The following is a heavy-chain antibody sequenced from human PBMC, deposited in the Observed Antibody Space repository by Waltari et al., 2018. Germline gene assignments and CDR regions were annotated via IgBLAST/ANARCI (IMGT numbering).Heavy chain of an antibody. Sequence: QVQLQQWGAGLLTPSETLSLTCAVYGGSFSGYYWSWIRQPPGKGLEWIGEINHSGSTNYNPSLKSRVTISVDTSKNQFSLKLSSVTAADTAVYYCAAMIPYYFDYWGQGTLVTVSS. V-gene: IGHV4-34*01. J-gene: IGHJ4*02. CDR2: INHSGST. CDR3: AAMIPYYFDY. CDR1: GGSFSGYY. D-gene: IGHD3-22*01.